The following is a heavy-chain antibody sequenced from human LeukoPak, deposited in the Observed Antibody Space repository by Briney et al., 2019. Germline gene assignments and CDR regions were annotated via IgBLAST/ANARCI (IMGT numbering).Heavy chain of an antibody. Sequence: SETLSLTCTVSGGSMRNYYWSWIRQPPGKGLEWIGYIYHSGSTNYNPSLKSRVTMSVDTSKNQFSLKLSSVTAADTAVYYCARDLVSAAWVGYYYYYMDVWGKGTTVTVSS. CDR2: IYHSGST. J-gene: IGHJ6*03. CDR3: ARDLVSAAWVGYYYYYMDV. CDR1: GGSMRNYY. V-gene: IGHV4-59*12. D-gene: IGHD2-15*01.